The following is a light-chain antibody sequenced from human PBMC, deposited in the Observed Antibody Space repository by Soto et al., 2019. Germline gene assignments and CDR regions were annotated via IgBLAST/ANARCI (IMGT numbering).Light chain of an antibody. V-gene: IGLV2-14*01. CDR1: SSDIGDYNY. Sequence: QSALTQPASVSASPGQSITISCTGTSSDIGDYNYVSWYLQHPGKVPKLMIFDVTNRPSGVSNRFSGSKSGNTASLTISGLQAEDEAVYYCSSYTSTSARIFGGGTQLTVL. CDR2: DVT. CDR3: SSYTSTSARI. J-gene: IGLJ2*01.